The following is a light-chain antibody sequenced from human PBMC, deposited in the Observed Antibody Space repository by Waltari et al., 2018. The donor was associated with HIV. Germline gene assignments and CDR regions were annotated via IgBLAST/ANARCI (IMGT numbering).Light chain of an antibody. CDR1: SSDVGYYNY. CDR3: ASYTSSSTLE. V-gene: IGLV2-14*01. Sequence: QSALTQPASVSGSPGQSITISCTGTSSDVGYYNYVSWYQQHPGKAPKLMIYEVSDRPSGVSNRFSGSKSGNTASLTISGLQVEDEADYFCASYTSSSTLEFGGGTKLTVL. J-gene: IGLJ3*02. CDR2: EVS.